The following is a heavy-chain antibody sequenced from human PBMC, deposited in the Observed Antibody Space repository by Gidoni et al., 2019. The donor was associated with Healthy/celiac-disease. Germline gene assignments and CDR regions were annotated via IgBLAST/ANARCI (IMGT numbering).Heavy chain of an antibody. Sequence: QVQLVESGGGVVQPGSSLRLSCAASGFTFSSYGMHWVRQAPGKGLEWVAVISYDGSNKYYADSVKGRFTISRDNSKNTLYLQMNSLRAEDTAVYYCAKDLGIAAASDAFDIWGQGTMVTVSS. D-gene: IGHD6-13*01. CDR2: ISYDGSNK. CDR1: GFTFSSYG. V-gene: IGHV3-30*18. CDR3: AKDLGIAAASDAFDI. J-gene: IGHJ3*02.